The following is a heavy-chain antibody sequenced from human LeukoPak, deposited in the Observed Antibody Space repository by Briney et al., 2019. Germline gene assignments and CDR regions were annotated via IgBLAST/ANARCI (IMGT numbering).Heavy chain of an antibody. D-gene: IGHD2-15*01. Sequence: GGSLRLSCAASGFTFSSYGMHWVRQAPGKGLEWVAVISYDGSNKYYADSVKGRFTISRDNSKNTLYLQMNSLRAEDTAVYYCPLVAAFDDAFDIWGQGTVVTVSS. CDR2: ISYDGSNK. CDR3: PLVAAFDDAFDI. J-gene: IGHJ3*02. CDR1: GFTFSSYG. V-gene: IGHV3-30*03.